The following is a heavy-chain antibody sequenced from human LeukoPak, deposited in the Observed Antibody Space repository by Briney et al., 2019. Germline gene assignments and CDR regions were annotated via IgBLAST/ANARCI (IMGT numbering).Heavy chain of an antibody. V-gene: IGHV4-59*12. CDR2: IYYSGST. Sequence: PSETLSLTCTVSGGSISSYYWSWIRQPPGKGLEWIGYIYYSGSTNYNPSLKSRVTISVDTSKNQFSLKLGSVTAADTAVYYCARDRGSVAGGDGLDYWGQGTLVTVSS. D-gene: IGHD6-13*01. CDR1: GGSISSYY. J-gene: IGHJ4*02. CDR3: ARDRGSVAGGDGLDY.